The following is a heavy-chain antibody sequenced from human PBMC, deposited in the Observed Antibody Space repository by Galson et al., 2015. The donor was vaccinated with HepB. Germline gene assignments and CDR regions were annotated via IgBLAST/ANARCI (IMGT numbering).Heavy chain of an antibody. CDR3: ARYGGKRNDY. Sequence: SETLSLTCAVYGGSFSGYYWSWIRQPPGKELEWIGEINHSGSTNYNPSLKSRVTISVDTSKNQFSLKLSSVTAADTAVYYCARYGGKRNDYWGQGTLVTVSS. J-gene: IGHJ4*02. D-gene: IGHD4-23*01. V-gene: IGHV4-34*01. CDR1: GGSFSGYY. CDR2: INHSGST.